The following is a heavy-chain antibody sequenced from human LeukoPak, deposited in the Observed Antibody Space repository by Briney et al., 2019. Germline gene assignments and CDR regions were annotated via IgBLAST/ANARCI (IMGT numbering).Heavy chain of an antibody. J-gene: IGHJ4*02. Sequence: SETLSLTCAVYGGSFSGYYWSWIRQPPGKGLEWIGEINHSGSTNYNPSLKSRVTISVDTSKNQFSLKLSSVTAADTAVYYCARNPRDSSSSPDPGETDYWGQGTLVTVSS. CDR1: GGSFSGYY. CDR3: ARNPRDSSSSPDPGETDY. CDR2: INHSGST. V-gene: IGHV4-34*01. D-gene: IGHD6-13*01.